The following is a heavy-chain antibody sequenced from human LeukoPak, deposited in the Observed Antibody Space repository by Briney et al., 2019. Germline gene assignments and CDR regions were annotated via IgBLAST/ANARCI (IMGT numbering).Heavy chain of an antibody. J-gene: IGHJ4*02. CDR2: ISDDGSRK. CDR1: GFTFSFSG. V-gene: IGHV3-30*18. Sequence: GRSLRLSCAASGFTFSFSGVYWVRQAPGEGLEWVAFISDDGSRKYYADSMKGRFTISRDNSKNTLFLQMNSLRTEDTAVYYCAKDRSTTWSFDYWGQGTLVTVSS. CDR3: AKDRSTTWSFDY. D-gene: IGHD6-13*01.